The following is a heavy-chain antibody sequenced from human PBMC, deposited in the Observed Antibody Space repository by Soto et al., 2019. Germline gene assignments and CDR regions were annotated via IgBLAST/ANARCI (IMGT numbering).Heavy chain of an antibody. D-gene: IGHD6-13*01. CDR3: AREGVAAAGFRYALDV. CDR1: GGSISSYY. CDR2: IYTSETT. V-gene: IGHV4-4*07. Sequence: QVQLQESGPGLVKPSETLSLTCTVSGGSISSYYWSWIRQPAGKGLEWIGRIYTSETTNYNPSLKSRVTMSVDTSKNQFSLKLSSVTAADTAVYYCAREGVAAAGFRYALDVWGQGTTVTVS. J-gene: IGHJ6*02.